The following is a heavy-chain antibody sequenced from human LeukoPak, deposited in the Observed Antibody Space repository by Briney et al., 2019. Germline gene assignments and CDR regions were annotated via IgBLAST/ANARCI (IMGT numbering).Heavy chain of an antibody. CDR2: INPNSGGT. Sequence: ASVKVSCKASGYTFTGYYMHWVRQAPGQGLEWMGWINPNSGGTNYAQRFQGRVTMTRDTSISTAYMELSRLRSDDTAVYYGARDVYCSGGSCYPQWFDPWGRGTLVTVCS. D-gene: IGHD2-15*01. V-gene: IGHV1-2*02. CDR1: GYTFTGYY. CDR3: ARDVYCSGGSCYPQWFDP. J-gene: IGHJ5*02.